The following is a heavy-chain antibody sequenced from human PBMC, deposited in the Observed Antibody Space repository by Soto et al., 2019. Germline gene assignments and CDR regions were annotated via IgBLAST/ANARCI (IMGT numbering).Heavy chain of an antibody. CDR1: GGSFSAYY. J-gene: IGHJ4*02. CDR3: AREDFYYDSSGYYPDY. D-gene: IGHD3-22*01. Sequence: SETLSLTCAASGGSFSAYYWSWIRQPPGEGLEWIGYIYYSGSTYYNPSLKSRVTISVDTSKNQFSLKLSSVTAADTAVYYCAREDFYYDSSGYYPDYWGQGTLVTVSS. V-gene: IGHV4-30-4*01. CDR2: IYYSGST.